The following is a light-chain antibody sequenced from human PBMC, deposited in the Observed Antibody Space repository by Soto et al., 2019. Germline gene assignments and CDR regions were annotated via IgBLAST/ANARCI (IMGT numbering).Light chain of an antibody. CDR2: GAS. Sequence: IVLTQSPRTLSSSPGERATLSCRAMQRVSIIYLAWYQQKPGQAHRLLIYGASSRATSIPDRFSGSGSGTDFTLAISRLVPEDFAVYYRQQDGDSTWTFGRGTKV. CDR3: QQDGDSTWT. V-gene: IGKV3-20*01. J-gene: IGKJ1*01. CDR1: QRVSIIY.